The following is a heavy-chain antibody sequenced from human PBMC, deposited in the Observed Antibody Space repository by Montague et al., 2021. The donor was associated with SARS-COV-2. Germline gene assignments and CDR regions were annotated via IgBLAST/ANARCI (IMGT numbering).Heavy chain of an antibody. CDR3: ARDSSSWGGALDY. J-gene: IGHJ4*02. CDR1: GFTFRNYW. Sequence: SLRLSCAASGFTFRNYWMHWVRQAPGKGLVWVSRINNYGSSTGYADSVKGRFTISRDNAKNTLYLQMNSLRVEDTAVYYCARDSSSWGGALDYWGQGTLVTVSS. CDR2: INNYGSST. V-gene: IGHV3-74*01. D-gene: IGHD6-13*01.